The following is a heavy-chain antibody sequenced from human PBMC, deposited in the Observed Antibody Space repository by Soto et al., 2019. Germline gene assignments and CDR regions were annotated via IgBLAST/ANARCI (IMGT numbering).Heavy chain of an antibody. CDR2: ISAYNGST. CDR1: GYTFTSYG. J-gene: IGHJ2*01. D-gene: IGHD4-17*01. V-gene: IGHV1-18*01. Sequence: QVQLVQSGAEVKKPGASVKVSCKASGYTFTSYGISWVRQAPGQGREWMGWISAYNGSTNYAQKLQGRVTMTTDTATSIAYMDLRSLRSDDTAVYYCASQTTVTNYWYFDLWGRGTLVTVSS. CDR3: ASQTTVTNYWYFDL.